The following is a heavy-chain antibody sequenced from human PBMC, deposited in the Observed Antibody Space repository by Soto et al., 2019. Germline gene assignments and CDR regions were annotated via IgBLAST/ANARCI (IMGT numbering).Heavy chain of an antibody. D-gene: IGHD4-17*01. J-gene: IGHJ4*02. CDR2: IKRDGSEK. CDR3: ARVRATDYEIDY. V-gene: IGHV3-7*03. Sequence: GGSLRLSCTASGFMFGSYWMTWVRHVPGKGLRGVANIKRDGSEKYYVDFVKGRFTISRDNADNSVLLDMNNLRVDDTATYYCARVRATDYEIDYWRQGALVT. CDR1: GFMFGSYW.